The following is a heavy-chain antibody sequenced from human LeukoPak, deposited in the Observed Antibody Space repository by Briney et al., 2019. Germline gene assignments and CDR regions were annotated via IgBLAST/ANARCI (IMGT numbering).Heavy chain of an antibody. D-gene: IGHD6-19*01. CDR1: GYTLISYY. Sequence: ASVKVSCKAFGYTLISYYMHWVRQAPGQGLEWMGIINPSGGCTTYAQKFQGRVTITADKSTSTAYMELSSLRSEDTAVYYCARTPTVAGSPPFDYWGQGTLVTVSS. V-gene: IGHV1-46*01. CDR2: INPSGGCT. CDR3: ARTPTVAGSPPFDY. J-gene: IGHJ4*02.